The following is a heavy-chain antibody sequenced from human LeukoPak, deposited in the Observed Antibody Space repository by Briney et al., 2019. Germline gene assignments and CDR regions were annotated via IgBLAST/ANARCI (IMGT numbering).Heavy chain of an antibody. CDR1: GFTFSSYG. V-gene: IGHV3-23*01. CDR2: ISGSGGST. J-gene: IGHJ4*02. CDR3: ARDVEMATTPFDY. Sequence: GGSLRLSCAASGFTFSSYGMSWVRQAPGKGLEWVSAISGSGGSTYYADSVKGRFTISRDNSKNTLYLQMNSLRAEDTAVYYCARDVEMATTPFDYWGQGTLVTVSS. D-gene: IGHD5-24*01.